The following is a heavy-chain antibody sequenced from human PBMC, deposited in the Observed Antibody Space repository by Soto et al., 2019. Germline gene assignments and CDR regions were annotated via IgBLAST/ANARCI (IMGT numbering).Heavy chain of an antibody. CDR2: IDPSDSYT. D-gene: IGHD3-10*01. V-gene: IGHV5-10-1*01. CDR1: GYSFTSYW. Sequence: PGESLKISCKGPGYSFTSYWISWVRQMPWKGLEWMGRIDPSDSYTNYSPSFQGHVTISADKSISTAYLQWSSLKASDTAMYYCARRNYYGSGSYSSLDPWGQGTLVTVSS. J-gene: IGHJ5*02. CDR3: ARRNYYGSGSYSSLDP.